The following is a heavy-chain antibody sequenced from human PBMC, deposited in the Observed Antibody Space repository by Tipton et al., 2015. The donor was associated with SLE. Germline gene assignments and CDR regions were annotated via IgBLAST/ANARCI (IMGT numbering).Heavy chain of an antibody. J-gene: IGHJ3*01. V-gene: IGHV4-59*08. CDR2: ISYGGGT. D-gene: IGHD2-21*02. CDR1: GGSISSNS. Sequence: TLSLTCSVSGGSISSNSWIWIRQPPGKGLDWIGYISYGGGTNYNPSLKSRVTISVDMAKNQFSLKLTSVTAADTAVYYCARGMVTWRGAIVGVDVWGQGTMVTVSS. CDR3: ARGMVTWRGAIVGVDV.